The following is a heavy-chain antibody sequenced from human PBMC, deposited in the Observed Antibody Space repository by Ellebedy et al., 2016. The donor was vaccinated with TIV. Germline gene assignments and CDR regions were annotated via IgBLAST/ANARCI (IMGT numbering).Heavy chain of an antibody. J-gene: IGHJ4*02. V-gene: IGHV3-21*01. CDR3: VRDRDWAHDF. Sequence: GESLKISXVASGFPFRSYSMNWVRQAPGKGLEWVSSIRSDGNYIYYADSVKGRFTISRDNAKNSLYLQMNNLRAEETAVYYCVRDRDWAHDFWGQGTLVTVFS. CDR2: IRSDGNYI. CDR1: GFPFRSYS. D-gene: IGHD3/OR15-3a*01.